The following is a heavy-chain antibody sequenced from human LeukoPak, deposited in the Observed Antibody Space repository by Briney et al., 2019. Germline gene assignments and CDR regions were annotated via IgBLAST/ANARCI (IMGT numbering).Heavy chain of an antibody. CDR3: ARRGGELGNDAFDI. V-gene: IGHV4-59*01. J-gene: IGHJ3*02. Sequence: SETLSLTCTVSGGSISSYYWSWIRQPPGKGLEWIGYIYYSGSTNYNPSLKSRVTISVDTSKNQFSLKLSSVTAADTAVYYCARRGGELGNDAFDIWGQGTMVTVSS. CDR1: GGSISSYY. CDR2: IYYSGST. D-gene: IGHD1-26*01.